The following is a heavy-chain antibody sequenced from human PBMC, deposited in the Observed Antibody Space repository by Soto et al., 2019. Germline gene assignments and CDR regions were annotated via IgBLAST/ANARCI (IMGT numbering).Heavy chain of an antibody. CDR3: ARSVITFGGIIDYFDY. J-gene: IGHJ4*02. V-gene: IGHV4-59*01. Sequence: SETLSLTCTFSSGSISGYYWNWIRQPPGKGLEWIGSIYYSGSTDYNPSLKSRVTISVDTSKTQFSLKLSSVTAADTAVYFCARSVITFGGIIDYFDYWGQGTLVTVSS. CDR1: SGSISGYY. D-gene: IGHD3-16*02. CDR2: IYYSGST.